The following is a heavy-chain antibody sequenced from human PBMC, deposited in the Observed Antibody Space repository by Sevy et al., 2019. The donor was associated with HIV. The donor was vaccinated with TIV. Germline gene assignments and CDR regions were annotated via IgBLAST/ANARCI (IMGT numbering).Heavy chain of an antibody. V-gene: IGHV4-59*01. J-gene: IGHJ5*02. Sequence: SETLSLTCTVSYGSIIGYHWSWIRQPPGKTLEYVGYISYTGDTNSNPSLNSRFTMSVDTSKNQFSLKVTSVTAADTAVYYCARAPPVRSGDDSLNWFDPWGQGTLVTDSS. CDR1: YGSIIGYH. D-gene: IGHD5-12*01. CDR3: ARAPPVRSGDDSLNWFDP. CDR2: ISYTGDT.